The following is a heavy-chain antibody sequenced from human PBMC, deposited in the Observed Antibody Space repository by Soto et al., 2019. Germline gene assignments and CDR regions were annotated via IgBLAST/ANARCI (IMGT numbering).Heavy chain of an antibody. V-gene: IGHV3-7*03. CDR3: ARDHLILPAHDFFYGSDV. Sequence: LRLSCEVSGFTFSMYSMSWVRQSPGKGLEWVAKIPQDGVDGHYADSVKGRFIISRDNDKNSLHLQLNNLRAEDTAVYYCARDHLILPAHDFFYGSDVWGRGATVTVSS. CDR2: IPQDGVDG. J-gene: IGHJ6*02. CDR1: GFTFSMYS. D-gene: IGHD2-21*02.